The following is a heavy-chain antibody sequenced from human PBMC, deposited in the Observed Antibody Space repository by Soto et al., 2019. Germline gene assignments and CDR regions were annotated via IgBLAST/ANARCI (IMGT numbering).Heavy chain of an antibody. CDR2: ISSNGGST. V-gene: IGHV3-64*01. CDR1: GFTFSSYA. D-gene: IGHD3-10*01. J-gene: IGHJ4*02. Sequence: EVQLVESGGGLVQPGGSLRLSCAASGFTFSSYAMHWVRQAPGKGLEYVSAISSNGGSTYYANSVKGRFTISRDNSKNTLYLQMGSLRAEDMAAYYCARFGFTYYYDYWGQGTLVTVSS. CDR3: ARFGFTYYYDY.